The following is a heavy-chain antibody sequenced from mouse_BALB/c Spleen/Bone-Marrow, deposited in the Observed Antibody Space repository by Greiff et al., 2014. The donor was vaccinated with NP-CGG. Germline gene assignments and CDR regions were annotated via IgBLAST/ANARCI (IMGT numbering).Heavy chain of an antibody. CDR2: IYPGNNDA. V-gene: IGHV1-5*01. D-gene: IGHD4-1*01. Sequence: EVQLQQSGTVLARPGASLRMSCKASSYTFTNYWINCIKQRPGQGLEWIGAIYPGNNDAKYTQKFKAKAKLTAVTSTSTADMELSSLTNEDSAVYYCARNWDWVFAYWGQGTLVTVSA. J-gene: IGHJ3*01. CDR3: ARNWDWVFAY. CDR1: SYTFTNYW.